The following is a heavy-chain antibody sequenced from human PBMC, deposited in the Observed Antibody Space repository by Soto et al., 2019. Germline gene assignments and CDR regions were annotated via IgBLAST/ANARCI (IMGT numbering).Heavy chain of an antibody. CDR2: FDPEDGET. J-gene: IGHJ6*02. V-gene: IGHV1-24*01. CDR3: ANTFGGVIVNNETSDYYYGMDV. D-gene: IGHD3-16*02. Sequence: GASVKVSCKVSGYTLTELSMHWVRQAPGKGLEWMGGFDPEDGETIYAQEFQGRVTMTEDTSTDTAYMELSSLRAEDTAVYYCANTFGGVIVNNETSDYYYGMDVWGQGTTVTVSS. CDR1: GYTLTELS.